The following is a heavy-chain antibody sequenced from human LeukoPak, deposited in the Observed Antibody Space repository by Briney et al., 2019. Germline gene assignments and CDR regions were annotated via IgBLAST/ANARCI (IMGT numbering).Heavy chain of an antibody. D-gene: IGHD1-26*01. CDR2: IIDSGIST. J-gene: IGHJ4*02. V-gene: IGHV3-23*01. CDR1: GFTFNSYA. Sequence: GGSLRLSCAASGFTFNSYAMAWARQAPEKGLEWVSSIIDSGISTYYADSVKGRFTISRDNSKNTLYLQINSLRAEDTAVYYCAKGSRGNYDYWGRGTLVTVSS. CDR3: AKGSRGNYDY.